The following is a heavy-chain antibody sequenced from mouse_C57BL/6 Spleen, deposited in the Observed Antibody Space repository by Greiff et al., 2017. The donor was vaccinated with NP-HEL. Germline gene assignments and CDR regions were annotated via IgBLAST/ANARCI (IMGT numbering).Heavy chain of an antibody. Sequence: EVQRVESGGDLVKPGGSLKLSCAASGFTFSSYGMSWVRQTPDKRLEWVATISSGGSYTYYPDSVKGRFTISRDNAKNTLYLQMSSLKSEDTAMYYCARHEGDYDYVLFAYWGQGTLVTVSA. V-gene: IGHV5-6*01. CDR3: ARHEGDYDYVLFAY. CDR2: ISSGGSYT. J-gene: IGHJ3*01. D-gene: IGHD2-4*01. CDR1: GFTFSSYG.